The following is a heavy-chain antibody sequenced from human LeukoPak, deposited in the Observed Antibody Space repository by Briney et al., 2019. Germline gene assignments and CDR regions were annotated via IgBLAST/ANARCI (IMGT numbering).Heavy chain of an antibody. CDR3: ARVGAGTRAFDI. V-gene: IGHV4-31*03. D-gene: IGHD3/OR15-3a*01. CDR1: SVSISSGGHY. CDR2: IYYSGST. Sequence: SQTLSLTCTVSSVSISSGGHYWSWIRQHPGKGLEWIGYIYYSGSTYYNPSPKSRVTISVDTSKNQFSLKLSSVTAADTAVYYCARVGAGTRAFDIWGQGTMVTVSS. J-gene: IGHJ3*02.